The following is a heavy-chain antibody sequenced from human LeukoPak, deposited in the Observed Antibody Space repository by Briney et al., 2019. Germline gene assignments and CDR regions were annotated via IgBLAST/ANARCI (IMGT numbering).Heavy chain of an antibody. J-gene: IGHJ5*02. Sequence: GGSLRLSCVASGFTFSDYYMSWIRQAPGKGLEWVSYISTSGNYIKDADSVKGRFTISRDNSKNTLYLQMNILRAEDTAVYYCAKENDAWGQGTLVTVSS. CDR2: ISTSGNYI. CDR3: AKENDA. V-gene: IGHV3-11*05. CDR1: GFTFSDYY.